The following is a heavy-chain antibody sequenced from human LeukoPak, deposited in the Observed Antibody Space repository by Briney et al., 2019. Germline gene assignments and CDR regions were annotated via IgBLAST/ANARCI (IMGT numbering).Heavy chain of an antibody. CDR2: ISRDGRST. D-gene: IGHD6-6*01. V-gene: IGHV3-74*03. Sequence: PGGSLRLSCAASGFTFRNHWMHWVRQTPGKGLVGVSRISRDGRSTTYADSVKGRFTISRDNDKNTLYLQMNNLRAEDTAMYYCARDQRVTGRPDIDYWGQGTLVIVYS. CDR1: GFTFRNHW. CDR3: ARDQRVTGRPDIDY. J-gene: IGHJ4*02.